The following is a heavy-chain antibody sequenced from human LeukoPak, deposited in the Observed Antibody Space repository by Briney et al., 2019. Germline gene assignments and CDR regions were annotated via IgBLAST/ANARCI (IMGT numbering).Heavy chain of an antibody. CDR3: AKLRYFDWSGPTDFDY. D-gene: IGHD3-9*01. V-gene: IGHV3-23*01. Sequence: RPGGSLRLSCAASGFTCSSYGMSWVRQAPGKGLEWVSVISGSGGSTYYADPVKGRFTISRDNSKNTLYLQMNSLRAEDTAVYYCAKLRYFDWSGPTDFDYWGQGTLVTVSS. CDR2: ISGSGGST. CDR1: GFTCSSYG. J-gene: IGHJ4*02.